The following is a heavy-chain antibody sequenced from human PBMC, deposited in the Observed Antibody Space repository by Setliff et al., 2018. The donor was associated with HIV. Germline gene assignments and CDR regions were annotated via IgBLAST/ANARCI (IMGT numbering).Heavy chain of an antibody. Sequence: ETLSLTCSVSGGSISGSSYYWGWIRQPPGKGLEWIGSVYHSGSTYYNPSLKSRVTISVDKSKNQFSVKLRCVAAAETAVYYCARDMTNYYDKSGSFGWFAPWGQGTPVTVSS. J-gene: IGHJ5*02. V-gene: IGHV4-39*07. CDR1: GGSISGSSYY. CDR2: VYHSGST. CDR3: ARDMTNYYDKSGSFGWFAP. D-gene: IGHD3-22*01.